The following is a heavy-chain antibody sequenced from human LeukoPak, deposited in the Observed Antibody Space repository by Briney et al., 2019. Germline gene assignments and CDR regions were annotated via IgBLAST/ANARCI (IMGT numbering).Heavy chain of an antibody. CDR2: IYYSGST. CDR1: GGSISSSSYY. J-gene: IGHJ4*02. CDR3: ARVRRYCSGGSCYSEFFDY. D-gene: IGHD2-15*01. Sequence: SETLSLTCTVSGGSISSSSYYWGWIRQPPGKGLEWIGSIYYSGSTYYNPSLKSRVTISVDTSKNQFSLKLSSVTAADTAVYYCARVRRYCSGGSCYSEFFDYWGQGTLVTVSS. V-gene: IGHV4-39*01.